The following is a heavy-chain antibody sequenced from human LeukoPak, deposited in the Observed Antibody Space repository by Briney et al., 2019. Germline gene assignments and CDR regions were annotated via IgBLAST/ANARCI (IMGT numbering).Heavy chain of an antibody. Sequence: SETLSLTCTVSGGSISSYYWSWIRQPPGKGLEWIGYIYYSGSTNYNPSFKSRITISVDTSKNQFSLKLSSVTAADTAVYYCAKSGRRYYDSSGYYDSDFDYWGQGTLVTVSS. J-gene: IGHJ4*02. D-gene: IGHD3-22*01. CDR1: GGSISSYY. V-gene: IGHV4-59*01. CDR3: AKSGRRYYDSSGYYDSDFDY. CDR2: IYYSGST.